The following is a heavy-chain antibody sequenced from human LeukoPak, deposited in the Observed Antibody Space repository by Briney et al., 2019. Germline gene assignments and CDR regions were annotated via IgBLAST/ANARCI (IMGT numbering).Heavy chain of an antibody. CDR1: GGSISTYY. CDR3: ARENLGELPLDY. J-gene: IGHJ4*02. V-gene: IGHV4-4*07. CDR2: IYTSGST. D-gene: IGHD3-16*01. Sequence: SETLCLTCTVSGGSISTYYWTCIWEPAGEGLECIWRIYTSGSTNYNPSLKSRVTMSVDTSKNQFSLKLSSVTAADTAVYYCARENLGELPLDYWGQGTLVTVSS.